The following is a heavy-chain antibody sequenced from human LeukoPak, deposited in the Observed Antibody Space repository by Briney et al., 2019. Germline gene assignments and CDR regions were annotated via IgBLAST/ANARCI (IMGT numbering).Heavy chain of an antibody. CDR1: GFTFSSYG. J-gene: IGHJ4*02. CDR3: AKDRRLVLMVYASPFDY. Sequence: GGSLRLSCAASGFTFSSYGMHWVRQAPGKGLEWVAFIRYDGSNKYYADSVKGRFTISRDNSKNTLYLQMNSLRAEDTAVYYCAKDRRLVLMVYASPFDYWGQGTLVTVSS. D-gene: IGHD2-8*01. CDR2: IRYDGSNK. V-gene: IGHV3-30*02.